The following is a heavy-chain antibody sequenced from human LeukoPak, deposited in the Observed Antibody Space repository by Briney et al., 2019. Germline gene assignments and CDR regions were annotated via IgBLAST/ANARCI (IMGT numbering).Heavy chain of an antibody. V-gene: IGHV1-8*01. J-gene: IGHJ4*02. CDR2: TNPKSGNT. CDR3: ARAPPPHCSGGRCYSWGFVED. CDR1: GYTFIKYD. Sequence: VASVKVSCKPAGYTFIKYDINWVRQAAGQRPEWMGWTNPKSGNTSYAQRFQGRVTMTRDISINTAYMELNSLRSEDTAVYYCARAPPPHCSGGRCYSWGFVEDCGQGTIVTVSS. D-gene: IGHD2-15*01.